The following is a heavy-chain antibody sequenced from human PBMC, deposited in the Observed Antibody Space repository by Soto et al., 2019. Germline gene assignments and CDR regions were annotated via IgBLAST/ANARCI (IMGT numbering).Heavy chain of an antibody. CDR2: ISAYNGNT. CDR1: GYTFTSYG. V-gene: IGHV1-18*01. D-gene: IGHD1-26*01. CDR3: ARAWGSYGTNWFDP. Sequence: AASVKVSCKASGYTFTSYGISWVRQAPGQGLEWMGWISAYNGNTNYAQKLQGRVTMTTDTSTSTAYMELRSLRSDDTAVYYCARAWGSYGTNWFDPWGQGTLVTVSS. J-gene: IGHJ5*02.